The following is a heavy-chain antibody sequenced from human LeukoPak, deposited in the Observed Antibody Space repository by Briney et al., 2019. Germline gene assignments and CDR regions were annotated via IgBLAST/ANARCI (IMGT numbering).Heavy chain of an antibody. CDR2: VYYSGTT. Sequence: SSETPSLTCTVSSGSISTYYWGWIRQPPGKGLEWIGCVYYSGTTYYNPSLKSRVTISVDKSKNQFSLKLSSVTAADTAVYYCAREARDYYDSSGYYYFDYWGQGTLVTVSS. CDR3: AREARDYYDSSGYYYFDY. D-gene: IGHD3-22*01. V-gene: IGHV4-59*12. CDR1: SGSISTYY. J-gene: IGHJ4*02.